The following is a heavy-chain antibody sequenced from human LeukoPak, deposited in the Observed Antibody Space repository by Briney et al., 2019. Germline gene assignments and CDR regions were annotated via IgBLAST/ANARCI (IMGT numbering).Heavy chain of an antibody. CDR3: TKAISAMVRGALDH. Sequence: GGSLRLSCAASGFTFSSYSMNWVRQAPGKGLEWVSSISSSSSYIYYADSVKGRFTISRDNAKNSLYLQMNSLRAEDTALYYCTKAISAMVRGALDHWGQGTLVTVSS. CDR2: ISSSSSYI. D-gene: IGHD3-10*01. V-gene: IGHV3-21*04. CDR1: GFTFSSYS. J-gene: IGHJ4*02.